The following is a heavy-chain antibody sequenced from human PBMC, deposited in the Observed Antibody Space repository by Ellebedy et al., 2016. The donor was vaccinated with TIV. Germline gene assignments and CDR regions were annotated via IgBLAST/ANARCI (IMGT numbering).Heavy chain of an antibody. Sequence: GESLKISXAASGFTFSSYAMHWVRQAPGKGLEWVAVISYDGSNKYYADSVKGRFTISRDNSKNTLYLQMNSLRAEDTAVYYCARCRGGSSWHRLYYYYYYGMDVWGQGTTVTVSS. J-gene: IGHJ6*02. V-gene: IGHV3-30*04. D-gene: IGHD6-13*01. CDR1: GFTFSSYA. CDR2: ISYDGSNK. CDR3: ARCRGGSSWHRLYYYYYYGMDV.